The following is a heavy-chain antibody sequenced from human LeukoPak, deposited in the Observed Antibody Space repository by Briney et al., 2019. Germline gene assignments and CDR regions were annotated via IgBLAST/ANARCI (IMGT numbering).Heavy chain of an antibody. Sequence: GASVKVSCKASGGTFSSYAISWVRQAPGQGLEWMGGIIPIFGTANYAQKFQGRVTITADESTSTAYMELSSLRSEDTAVYYCARLPHSSSFYYYGMDVWGQGTTVAVSS. CDR2: IIPIFGTA. CDR3: ARLPHSSSFYYYGMDV. J-gene: IGHJ6*02. V-gene: IGHV1-69*13. CDR1: GGTFSSYA. D-gene: IGHD6-13*01.